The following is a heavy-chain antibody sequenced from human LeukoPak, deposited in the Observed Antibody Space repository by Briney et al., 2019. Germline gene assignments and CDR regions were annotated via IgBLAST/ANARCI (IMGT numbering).Heavy chain of an antibody. V-gene: IGHV4-59*08. J-gene: IGHJ4*02. D-gene: IGHD3-3*01. CDR1: GDSISSNY. CDR2: FYNSGSI. Sequence: SETLSLTCTVSGDSISSNYWSGIRQPPGKGLEWIGGFYNSGSINYNPSLKSRLTISIDTSKNQFSLKVNSVTAADTAVYYCAKHRESEGGLEYWGQGTLVTVSS. CDR3: AKHRESEGGLEY.